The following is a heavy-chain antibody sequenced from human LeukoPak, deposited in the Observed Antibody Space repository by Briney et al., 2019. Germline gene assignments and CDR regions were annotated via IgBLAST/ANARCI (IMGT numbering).Heavy chain of an antibody. Sequence: GGSLRLSCAASGFTFSSYSMNWVRQAPGKGLEWVSSISSSSSYIYYADSVKGRFTISRDNAKNSLYLQMNSLRAEDTAVYYCARATMVRGVINSRGYYHGMDVWGQGTTVTVSS. D-gene: IGHD3-10*01. CDR2: ISSSSSYI. CDR3: ARATMVRGVINSRGYYHGMDV. V-gene: IGHV3-21*01. J-gene: IGHJ6*02. CDR1: GFTFSSYS.